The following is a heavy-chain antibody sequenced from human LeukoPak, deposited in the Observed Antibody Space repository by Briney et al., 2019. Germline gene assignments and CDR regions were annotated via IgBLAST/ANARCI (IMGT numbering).Heavy chain of an antibody. V-gene: IGHV4-59*08. CDR2: VFYTGDT. CDR3: ARHPLATPFDH. J-gene: IGHJ4*02. Sequence: PSETLSLTCAVSGASISSFYWSWIRQPPGKGLEWIGYVFYTGDTNYNPSLKSRVTVSLDTFKSQVSLSLTSVTAADTAVYYCARHPLATPFDHWGRGTLVTVSS. CDR1: GASISSFY.